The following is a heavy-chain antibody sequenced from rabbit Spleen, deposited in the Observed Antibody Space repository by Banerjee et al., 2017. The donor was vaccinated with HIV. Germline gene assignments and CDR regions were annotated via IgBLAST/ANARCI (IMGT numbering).Heavy chain of an antibody. V-gene: IGHV1S45*01. Sequence: EQLEESGGGLVKPEGSLTLTCKASGVSLNDKDVMCWVRQAPGKGLEWIACINTGDGYNYYANWAKGRFTISKTSSTTVTLQMTSLTAADTATYFCARDLVAVIGWNFRLWGQGTLVTVS. CDR1: GVSLNDKDV. D-gene: IGHD1-1*01. CDR2: INTGDGYN. CDR3: ARDLVAVIGWNFRL. J-gene: IGHJ3*01.